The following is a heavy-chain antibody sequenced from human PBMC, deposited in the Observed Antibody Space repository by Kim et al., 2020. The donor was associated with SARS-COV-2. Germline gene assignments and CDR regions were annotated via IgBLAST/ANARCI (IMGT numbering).Heavy chain of an antibody. Sequence: GGSLRLSCAASGFTFSSYDMHWVRQATGKGLEWVSAIGTAGDTYYPGSVKGRFTISRENAKNSLYLQMNSLRAGDTAVYYCARGYYYDSSGYYNDAFDIWGQGTMVTVSS. CDR3: ARGYYYDSSGYYNDAFDI. J-gene: IGHJ3*02. CDR1: GFTFSSYD. CDR2: IGTAGDT. D-gene: IGHD3-22*01. V-gene: IGHV3-13*01.